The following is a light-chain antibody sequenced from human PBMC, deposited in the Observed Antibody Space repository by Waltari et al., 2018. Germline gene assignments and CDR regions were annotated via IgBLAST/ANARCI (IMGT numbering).Light chain of an antibody. Sequence: QSALTQAPSASGSPGQSVTISCTGTISDVGSYNYVSWFHQHPGKAPNVIIFDVNNRPAGVSDPFSASKSGNTSSLTISRLQAYDEATYYGSSQSNNNVVIFVGGTKLTAL. CDR1: ISDVGSYNY. CDR3: SSQSNNNVVI. V-gene: IGLV2-14*03. CDR2: DVN. J-gene: IGLJ2*01.